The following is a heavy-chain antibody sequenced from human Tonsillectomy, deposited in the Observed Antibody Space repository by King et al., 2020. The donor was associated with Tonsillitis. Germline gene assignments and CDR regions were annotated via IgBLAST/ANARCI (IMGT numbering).Heavy chain of an antibody. V-gene: IGHV3-9*01. Sequence: VQLVESGGGLVQPGRSLRLSCAASGFTFDDYAMHWVRQAPGKGLEWVSGISWDSGSIAYAGSVPGRFTISRDNAKNSLYLQMNSLRAEDTALYYCAKLYSIYDAFDIWGQETMVTVSS. CDR1: GFTFDDYA. CDR3: AKLYSIYDAFDI. CDR2: ISWDSGSI. J-gene: IGHJ3*02. D-gene: IGHD3-3*02.